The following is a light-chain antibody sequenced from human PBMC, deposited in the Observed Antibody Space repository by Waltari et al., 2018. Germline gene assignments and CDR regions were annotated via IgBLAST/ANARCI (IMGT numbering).Light chain of an antibody. CDR3: AAWDDSLSGPWV. CDR2: DVS. V-gene: IGLV2-14*03. J-gene: IGLJ3*02. Sequence: QSALTQPASVSGSPGQSVTISCTGVSSAGDEYRIISLFRQHPGKAPKLILYDVSNRASDISNRFSGYKSGNTASLTISRLQADDEADYYCAAWDDSLSGPWVFGGGTKVTVL. CDR1: SSAGDEYRI.